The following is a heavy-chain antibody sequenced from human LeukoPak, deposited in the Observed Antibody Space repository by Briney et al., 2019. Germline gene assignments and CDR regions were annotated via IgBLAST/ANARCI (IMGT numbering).Heavy chain of an antibody. D-gene: IGHD7-27*01. Sequence: SETLSLTCTVSGGSISRYYWTWIRQPPGKGLEWIGCVFYNGATNYNPSLKSRVTISVDTSKNQFSLKLTSVAAADSAVYYCARGSLTGGLFDPWGQGTLVTVSS. V-gene: IGHV4-59*01. CDR3: ARGSLTGGLFDP. CDR1: GGSISRYY. CDR2: VFYNGAT. J-gene: IGHJ5*02.